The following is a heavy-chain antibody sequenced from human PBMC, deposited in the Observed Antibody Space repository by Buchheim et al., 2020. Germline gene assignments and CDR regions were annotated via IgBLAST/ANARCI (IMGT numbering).Heavy chain of an antibody. CDR1: GFTFSSYE. J-gene: IGHJ4*02. D-gene: IGHD3-9*01. Sequence: EVQLVESGGGLVQPGGSLRLSCAASGFTFSSYEMNWVRQAPGKGLEWVSYISSSGSTIYHADSVKGRFTISRDNAKNSLYLQMNSLRAEDTAVYYCAREDILTGYYQGGFDYWGQGTL. V-gene: IGHV3-48*03. CDR2: ISSSGSTI. CDR3: AREDILTGYYQGGFDY.